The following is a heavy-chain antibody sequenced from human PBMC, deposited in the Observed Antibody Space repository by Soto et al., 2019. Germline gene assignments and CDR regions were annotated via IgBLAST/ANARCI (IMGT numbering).Heavy chain of an antibody. CDR3: AKDCPYYGASFDY. Sequence: EVQLVESGGGLVQPGGSLRLSCAASGFTFSSYNMNWVRQAPGKGLEWVSYISSGGTAISYANSVRGRFTISRDNAKNSLYLQMNGLRAEDTAVYYCAKDCPYYGASFDYLVQGTLVSLSS. D-gene: IGHD4-17*01. J-gene: IGHJ4*02. V-gene: IGHV3-48*03. CDR1: GFTFSSYN. CDR2: ISSGGTAI.